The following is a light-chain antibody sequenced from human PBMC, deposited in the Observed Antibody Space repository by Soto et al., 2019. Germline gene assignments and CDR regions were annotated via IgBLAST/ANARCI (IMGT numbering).Light chain of an antibody. Sequence: EIVMTQSPATLSVSPGKRATLSCRASKSVSRNLAWYQQKPGQTPNLLIFVASTMATGIPARFSGSGSGTEFTLAISSLQSEDGAVYYCQQYYVWPLTFGGGTKVEFK. V-gene: IGKV3-15*01. CDR1: KSVSRN. CDR3: QQYYVWPLT. CDR2: VAS. J-gene: IGKJ4*01.